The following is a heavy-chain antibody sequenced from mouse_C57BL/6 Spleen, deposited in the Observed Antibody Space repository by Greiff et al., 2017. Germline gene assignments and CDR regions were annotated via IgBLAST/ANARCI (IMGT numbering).Heavy chain of an antibody. J-gene: IGHJ3*01. CDR2: IWSGGST. Sequence: VKVVESGPGLVQPSQSLSITCTVSGFSLTSYGVHWVRQSPGKGLAWLGVIWSGGSTDYNAAFISRLSISKDNSTSQVFFKMNSLQADDTAIYYCARPHYYDYDGCAYWGQGTLVTVSA. CDR3: ARPHYYDYDGCAY. V-gene: IGHV2-2*01. D-gene: IGHD2-4*01. CDR1: GFSLTSYG.